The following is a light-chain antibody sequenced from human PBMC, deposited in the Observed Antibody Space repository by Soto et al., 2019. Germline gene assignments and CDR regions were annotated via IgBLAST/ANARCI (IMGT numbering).Light chain of an antibody. J-gene: IGLJ1*01. V-gene: IGLV2-14*03. CDR1: SSDVGGSNF. Sequence: QSVLTQPASVSDSPGQSITISCTGTSSDVGGSNFVSWYQQHPGKPPKLIIYDVANRPSGVSNRFSGSKSGNTASLTISGLQAEDEADYYFSSYTTSNTLYVFGTGTKVTVL. CDR3: SSYTTSNTLYV. CDR2: DVA.